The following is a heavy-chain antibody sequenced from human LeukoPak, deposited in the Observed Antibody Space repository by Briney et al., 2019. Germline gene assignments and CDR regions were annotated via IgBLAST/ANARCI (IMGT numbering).Heavy chain of an antibody. CDR3: AREGYGGYGPGTFDY. Sequence: PSETLSLTCTVSGGSISSYYWSWIRQPPGKGLEWIGNVYYTGSTNYNPSLKSRVTISVDTSKNQFSLKLSSVTAADTAVYYCAREGYGGYGPGTFDYWSQGTLVTVSS. D-gene: IGHD5-12*01. CDR1: GGSISSYY. J-gene: IGHJ4*02. CDR2: VYYTGST. V-gene: IGHV4-59*01.